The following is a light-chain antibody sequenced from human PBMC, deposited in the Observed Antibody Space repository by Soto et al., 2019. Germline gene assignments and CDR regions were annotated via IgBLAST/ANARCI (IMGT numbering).Light chain of an antibody. CDR1: QGVSSY. Sequence: VLTQSPASLSLSPGESATLSCRASQGVSSYLAWYQQKPGQAPRLLIYDASNRATGIPARFSGSGPGTDFTLTISSLEPEDFAVYYCQQRSNWHPITFGQGTRLEI. J-gene: IGKJ5*01. CDR3: QQRSNWHPIT. CDR2: DAS. V-gene: IGKV3D-11*01.